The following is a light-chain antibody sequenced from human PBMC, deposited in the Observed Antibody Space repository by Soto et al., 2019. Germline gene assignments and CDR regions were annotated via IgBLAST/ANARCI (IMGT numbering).Light chain of an antibody. CDR1: SSDVGDYNY. CDR3: SSYAGSNNFVA. Sequence: QSVLTQPPSASGSPGQSVTISCTGTSSDVGDYNYVSWYQHHPGKAPKLMIYEVSKRPSGVPDRFSGSKSGNTASLTVSGLQADDEADYYCSSYAGSNNFVAFGGGTKLTVL. J-gene: IGLJ2*01. V-gene: IGLV2-8*01. CDR2: EVS.